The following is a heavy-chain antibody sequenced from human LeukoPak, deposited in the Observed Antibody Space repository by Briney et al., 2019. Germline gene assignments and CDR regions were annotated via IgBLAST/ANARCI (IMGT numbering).Heavy chain of an antibody. CDR1: GGSFSGYY. V-gene: IGHV4-30-4*08. J-gene: IGHJ4*02. Sequence: SETLSLTCAVYGGSFSGYYWSWIRQPPGKGLEWIGYIYYSGITYYNPSLKSRITISVDTSKNQFSLKLSSVTAADTAVYYCARYYDFWSGYPSFDYWGQGTLVTVSS. CDR2: IYYSGIT. D-gene: IGHD3-3*01. CDR3: ARYYDFWSGYPSFDY.